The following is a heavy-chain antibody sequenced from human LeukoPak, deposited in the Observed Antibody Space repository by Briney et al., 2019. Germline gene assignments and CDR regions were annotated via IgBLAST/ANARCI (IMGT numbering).Heavy chain of an antibody. CDR1: VCTFSDYY. V-gene: IGHV3-11*04. D-gene: IGHD4-17*01. CDR3: ARDPYGDYVNYQLAGDLFDY. CDR2: ISSSGYTI. Sequence: PGGSLTLSCAACVCTFSDYYMSWIRQAPGKGLEWISYISSSGYTIFYADSVKGRFTISSDNAKHSLYLQMNSLRADDTAVYYCARDPYGDYVNYQLAGDLFDYWGQGTLVTVSS. J-gene: IGHJ4*02.